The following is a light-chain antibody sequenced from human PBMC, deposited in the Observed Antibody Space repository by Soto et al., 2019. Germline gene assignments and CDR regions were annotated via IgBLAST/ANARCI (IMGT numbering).Light chain of an antibody. CDR1: QSVSSY. CDR3: QQRSNWPLT. J-gene: IGKJ4*01. V-gene: IGKV3-11*01. CDR2: DAS. Sequence: EIVLTQSPATLSLSPGERATLSCRASQSVSSYLAWYQQKPGQAPRLLIYDASNRATGIPARFSGSGSGTVFTLTISSLGPGDFAIYYCQQRSNWPLTFGGGTKVEIK.